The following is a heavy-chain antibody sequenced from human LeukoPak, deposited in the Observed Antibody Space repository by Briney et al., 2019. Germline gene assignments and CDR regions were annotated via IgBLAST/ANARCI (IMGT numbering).Heavy chain of an antibody. CDR3: AGEFAGLRKLDY. V-gene: IGHV4-61*02. CDR1: GGSISSGSYF. D-gene: IGHD1-14*01. J-gene: IGHJ4*02. CDR2: IYTSGST. Sequence: PSQTLSLTCTVSGGSISSGSYFWSWIRQPAGKGLEWIGRIYTSGSTNYNPSLKSRVTISPDTSKNQFSLKLSSVTAADTAVYYCAGEFAGLRKLDYWGQGILVTVSS.